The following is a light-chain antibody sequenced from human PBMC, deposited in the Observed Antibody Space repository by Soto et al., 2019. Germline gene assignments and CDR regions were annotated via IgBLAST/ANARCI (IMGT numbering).Light chain of an antibody. CDR2: DTS. CDR3: QPYNTYSWA. J-gene: IGKJ1*01. V-gene: IGKV1-5*01. Sequence: DIQMTQSPSTLSASVGDRVTITCRASQSFSSWLAWYQQRPGKAPKLLIYDTSSLEGGVPSRFSGSGSGTEFTLTISGLQPDDFATYYCQPYNTYSWAFGPGTRVEAK. CDR1: QSFSSW.